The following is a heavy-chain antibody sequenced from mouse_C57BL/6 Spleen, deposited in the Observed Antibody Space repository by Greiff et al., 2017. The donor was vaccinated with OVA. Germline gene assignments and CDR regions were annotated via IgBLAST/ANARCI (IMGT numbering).Heavy chain of an antibody. J-gene: IGHJ4*01. CDR1: GYTFTSYW. V-gene: IGHV1-69*01. CDR2: IDPSDSYT. Sequence: QVQLQQSGAELVMPGASVKLSCKASGYTFTSYWMHWVKQRPGQGLEWIGEIDPSDSYTNYNQKFKGKSTLTVDKSSSTAYMQLSSLTSEDSAVYYCASGGPTIAMDYWGQGTSVTVSS. CDR3: ASGGPTIAMDY.